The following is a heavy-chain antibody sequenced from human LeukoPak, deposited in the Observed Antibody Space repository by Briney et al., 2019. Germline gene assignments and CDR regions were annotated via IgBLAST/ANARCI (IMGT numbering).Heavy chain of an antibody. D-gene: IGHD2-2*02. V-gene: IGHV4-4*02. J-gene: IGHJ6*02. Sequence: SATLSLTCAVSVGSISSGNWWSWVRQSPGKGLEWIGEIYHNGTANYNPSLKSRVTISADRFTNHFSLKLTSVTAADTAVYYCATAPILRGEGGEHFKYGMDVWGQGTTVSVSS. CDR1: VGSISSGNW. CDR3: ATAPILRGEGGEHFKYGMDV. CDR2: IYHNGTA.